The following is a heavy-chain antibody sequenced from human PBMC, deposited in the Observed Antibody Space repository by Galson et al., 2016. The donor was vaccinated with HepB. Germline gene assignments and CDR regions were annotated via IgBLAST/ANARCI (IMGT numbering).Heavy chain of an antibody. J-gene: IGHJ4*02. Sequence: SLRLSCAASGFNFIDYGMHWVRQAPGKGLEWVTLIWQDANTKYYADSVKGRFTISRDNSKSTLYLQMNSLRDEDTAVYYCARDEVNGGIRNCPDYWGQGTLVPVSS. CDR1: GFNFIDYG. CDR3: ARDEVNGGIRNCPDY. V-gene: IGHV3-33*01. D-gene: IGHD4-23*01. CDR2: IWQDANTK.